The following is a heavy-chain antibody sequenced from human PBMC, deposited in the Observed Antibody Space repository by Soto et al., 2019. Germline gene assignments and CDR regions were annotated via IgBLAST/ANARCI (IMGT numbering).Heavy chain of an antibody. D-gene: IGHD6-6*01. CDR1: GGSITSSSHY. V-gene: IGHV4-39*01. CDR2: IYYDGNT. J-gene: IGHJ4*02. CDR3: ARSSITPRLFMYPFDY. Sequence: QLQLQESGPGLVKPSETLSLTCTVSGGSITSSSHYWGWIRQPPGKGLECIGYIYYDGNTYYNPSLKSRVTISLDTSKNQFSLRLNSVTAADTAVYYCARSSITPRLFMYPFDYWGQGTLVTVSS.